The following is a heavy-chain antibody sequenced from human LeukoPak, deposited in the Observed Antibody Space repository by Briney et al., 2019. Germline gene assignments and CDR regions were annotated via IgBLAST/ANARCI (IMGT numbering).Heavy chain of an antibody. J-gene: IGHJ3*02. D-gene: IGHD3-10*01. CDR3: AREGVVRGDDI. V-gene: IGHV3-7*01. Sequence: PGGSLRLSCEASGFTFSSYWMSWVRQAPGKGLEWVANIKQDGSEKYYVASVKGRFTISRDNAKSSLYLQMNSLRGEDTAVYYCAREGVVRGDDIWGQGTMVTVSS. CDR1: GFTFSSYW. CDR2: IKQDGSEK.